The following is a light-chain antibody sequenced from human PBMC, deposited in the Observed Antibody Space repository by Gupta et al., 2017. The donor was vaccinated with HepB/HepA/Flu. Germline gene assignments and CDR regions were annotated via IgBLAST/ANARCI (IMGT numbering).Light chain of an antibody. Sequence: IVLTQSPATLFLSPGVRATLSCRGSQSVSSYLHWYQQKPGQAPRLLIYDASNRATGSPARFSGSGSGTDFTLTISSREPEDFAVYYCQQRSNWPLLTFGGGTKVEIK. J-gene: IGKJ4*01. CDR1: QSVSSY. CDR2: DAS. CDR3: QQRSNWPLLT. V-gene: IGKV3-11*01.